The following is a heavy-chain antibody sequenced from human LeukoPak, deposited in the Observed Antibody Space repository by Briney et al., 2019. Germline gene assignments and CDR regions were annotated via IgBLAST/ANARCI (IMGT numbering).Heavy chain of an antibody. V-gene: IGHV3-7*01. Sequence: PGGSLRLSCAASGFTFSSYWMSWVRQAPGKGLEWVANIKQDGSEKYYVDSVKGRFTISRDNAKNSLYLQMNSLRAEDTAVYYCARGGYSSSWYATSYYYYYYMDVWGKGTTVTISS. CDR1: GFTFSSYW. D-gene: IGHD6-13*01. CDR2: IKQDGSEK. J-gene: IGHJ6*03. CDR3: ARGGYSSSWYATSYYYYYYMDV.